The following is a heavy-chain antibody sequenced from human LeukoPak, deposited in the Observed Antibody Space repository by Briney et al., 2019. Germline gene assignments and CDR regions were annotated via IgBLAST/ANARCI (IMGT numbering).Heavy chain of an antibody. Sequence: PGGSLRLSCAASGFTVSSAYVSWVRQAPGKGLEWVSSIYGGDNREYSDSVKGRFTISRDDSKNTVSLRMSSLRVEDTAVYYCARGPTVSSTWDYWGQGTLVTVSP. V-gene: IGHV3-53*01. J-gene: IGHJ4*02. CDR3: ARGPTVSSTWDY. D-gene: IGHD2-2*01. CDR1: GFTVSSAY. CDR2: IYGGDNR.